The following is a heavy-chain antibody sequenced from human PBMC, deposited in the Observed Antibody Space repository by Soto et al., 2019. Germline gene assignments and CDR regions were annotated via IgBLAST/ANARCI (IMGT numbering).Heavy chain of an antibody. D-gene: IGHD3-16*02. CDR1: GFTFSSYS. V-gene: IGHV3-48*01. J-gene: IGHJ3*02. CDR3: AKVRDYIWGSYRRDAFDI. Sequence: GGSLRLSCAASGFTFSSYSMNWVRQAPGEGLECVSYISSSSSTIAYADSVKGRFTISRDNSKNTLYLQMNSLRAEDTAVYYCAKVRDYIWGSYRRDAFDIWGKGTMVTVAS. CDR2: ISSSSSTI.